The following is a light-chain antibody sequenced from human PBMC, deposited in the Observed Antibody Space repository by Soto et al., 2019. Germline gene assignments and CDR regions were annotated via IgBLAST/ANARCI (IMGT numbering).Light chain of an antibody. J-gene: IGLJ2*01. CDR1: SSDVGIYNL. Sequence: QSALTQPASVSGSPGQSITISCTGTSSDVGIYNLVSWYQQHPGKAPKLMIYEGSERPSGVSNRFSGSKSGNTASLTISGLHAEDEADYYCCSYAGSGPFVVFGGGTKLTVL. CDR3: CSYAGSGPFVV. CDR2: EGS. V-gene: IGLV2-23*03.